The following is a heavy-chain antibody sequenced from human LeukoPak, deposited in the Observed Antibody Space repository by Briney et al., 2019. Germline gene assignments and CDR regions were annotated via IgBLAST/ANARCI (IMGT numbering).Heavy chain of an antibody. V-gene: IGHV3-48*04. CDR2: ISSSSSTI. D-gene: IGHD6-13*01. CDR3: ARELIGSSWSFDY. J-gene: IGHJ4*02. Sequence: PGGSLRLSCAASGFTFSSYSMNWVRQAPGKGLEWVSYISSSSSTIYYADSVKGRFTISRDNAKNSLYLQMNSLRAEDTAVYYCARELIGSSWSFDYWGQGTLVTVSS. CDR1: GFTFSSYS.